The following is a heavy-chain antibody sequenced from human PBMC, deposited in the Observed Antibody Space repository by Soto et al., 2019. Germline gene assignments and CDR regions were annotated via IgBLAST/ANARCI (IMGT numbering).Heavy chain of an antibody. Sequence: GGSLRLSCAASGFTFSSYAMSWVRQAPGKGLEWVSAISGSGGSTYYADSVKGRFTISRDNSKNTLYLQMNSLRAEDTAVYYCARDLAYDYIWGSYRGFDYWGQGTLVTVSS. CDR3: ARDLAYDYIWGSYRGFDY. V-gene: IGHV3-23*01. J-gene: IGHJ4*02. CDR1: GFTFSSYA. CDR2: ISGSGGST. D-gene: IGHD3-16*02.